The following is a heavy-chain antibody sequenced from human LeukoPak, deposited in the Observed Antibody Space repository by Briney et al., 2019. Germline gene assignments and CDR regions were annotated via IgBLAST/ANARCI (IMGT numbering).Heavy chain of an antibody. Sequence: LRLSXAASGFTFSSHAMSWVRQAPGKGLEWVSSISRSGATTYYADSVKGRFTIIRDPSKNTLSLQMNSLRAGDTATYYCAKFTGTTIYYGMDVWGRGTTVTVSS. CDR2: ISRSGATT. V-gene: IGHV3-23*01. D-gene: IGHD1-7*01. CDR3: AKFTGTTIYYGMDV. J-gene: IGHJ6*02. CDR1: GFTFSSHA.